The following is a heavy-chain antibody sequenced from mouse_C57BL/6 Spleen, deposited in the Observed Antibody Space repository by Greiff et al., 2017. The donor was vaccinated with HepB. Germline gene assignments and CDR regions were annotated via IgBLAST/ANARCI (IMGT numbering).Heavy chain of an antibody. V-gene: IGHV1-69*01. J-gene: IGHJ2*01. Sequence: QVQLQQPGAELVMPGASVKLSCKASGYTFTSYWMHWVKQRPGQGLEWIGEIDPSDSYTNSNPKFKGKSTLTVDKSSSTAYMQLSSLTSEDSAVYYCARRGYGSSYGFDYWGQGTTLTVSS. CDR3: ARRGYGSSYGFDY. CDR1: GYTFTSYW. CDR2: IDPSDSYT. D-gene: IGHD1-1*01.